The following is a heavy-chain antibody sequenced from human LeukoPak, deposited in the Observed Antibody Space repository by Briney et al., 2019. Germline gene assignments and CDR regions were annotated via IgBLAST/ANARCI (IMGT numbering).Heavy chain of an antibody. J-gene: IGHJ3*02. D-gene: IGHD2-2*03. Sequence: GGSLRLSCAASGFTFVNYGFHWVRQAPVKALEWVAFISYSNQKYGDSVKGRFTISRDNSKNTLYLQVNGLRPEDTAVYYCARDPLDISRWTNAFDIWGQGTMVSVSS. CDR3: ARDPLDISRWTNAFDI. V-gene: IGHV3-30-3*01. CDR2: ISYSNQ. CDR1: GFTFVNYG.